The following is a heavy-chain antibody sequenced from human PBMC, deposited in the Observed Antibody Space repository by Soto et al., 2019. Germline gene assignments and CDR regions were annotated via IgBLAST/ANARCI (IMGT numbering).Heavy chain of an antibody. CDR1: GFTFSSYS. CDR3: ARERVPAAKRGYYYGMDV. Sequence: PGGSLRLSXAASGFTFSSYSMNWVRQAPGKGLEWVSYISSSSSTIYYADSVKGRFTISRDNAKNSLYLQMNSLRDEDTAVYYCARERVPAAKRGYYYGMDVWGQGTTVTVS. J-gene: IGHJ6*02. D-gene: IGHD2-2*01. CDR2: ISSSSSTI. V-gene: IGHV3-48*02.